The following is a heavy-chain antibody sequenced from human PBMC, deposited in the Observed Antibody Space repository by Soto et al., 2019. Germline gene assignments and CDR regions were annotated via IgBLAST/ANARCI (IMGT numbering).Heavy chain of an antibody. CDR2: IYSGGST. V-gene: IGHV3-66*01. CDR3: ARDSYYDILTGQGRDAFDI. Sequence: EVQLVESGGGLVQPGGSLRLSCAASGFTVTSNFMSWVRQAPGKGLEWVSVIYSGGSTYYADSVKGRFTISTDNSKNTLYLQMNSLRADDTAVYYCARDSYYDILTGQGRDAFDIWGQGTMVTVSS. J-gene: IGHJ3*02. CDR1: GFTVTSNF. D-gene: IGHD3-9*01.